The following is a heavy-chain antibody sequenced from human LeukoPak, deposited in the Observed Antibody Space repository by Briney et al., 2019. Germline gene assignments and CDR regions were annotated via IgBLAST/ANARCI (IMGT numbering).Heavy chain of an antibody. V-gene: IGHV3-7*03. D-gene: IGHD3-16*01. CDR1: GFTFSSSS. Sequence: GGSLRLSCAASGFTFSSSSISWVRQAPGKGLEWVASINHNGNVNYYVDSVKGRFTISRDNAKNSLYLQMSNLRAEDTAVYFCARGGGLDVWGQGATVTVSS. J-gene: IGHJ6*02. CDR3: ARGGGLDV. CDR2: INHNGNVN.